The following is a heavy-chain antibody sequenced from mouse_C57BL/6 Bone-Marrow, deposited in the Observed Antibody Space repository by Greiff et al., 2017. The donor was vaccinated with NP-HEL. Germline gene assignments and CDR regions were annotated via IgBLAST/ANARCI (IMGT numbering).Heavy chain of an antibody. J-gene: IGHJ4*01. V-gene: IGHV5-4*01. CDR2: ISDGGSYT. Sequence: EVQVVESGGGLVKPGGSLKLSCAASGFTFSSYAMSWVRQTPEKRLEWVATISDGGSYTYYPDNVKGRFTISRDNAKNNLYLQMSHLKSEDTAMYYCARDGYYCAMDYWGQGTSVTVSS. CDR3: ARDGYYCAMDY. CDR1: GFTFSSYA. D-gene: IGHD2-2*01.